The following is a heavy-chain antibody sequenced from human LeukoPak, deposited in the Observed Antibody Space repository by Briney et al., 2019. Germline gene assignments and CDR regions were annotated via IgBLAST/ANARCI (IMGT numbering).Heavy chain of an antibody. Sequence: PGGSLRLSCAASGLIFSSYGMHWVRQAPGKGLEWVSYISSSSSTIYYADSVKGRFTISRDNAKNSLYLQMNSLRAEDTAVYYCASGLATRRAFDIWGQGTMVTVSS. D-gene: IGHD2-15*01. CDR2: ISSSSSTI. V-gene: IGHV3-48*04. J-gene: IGHJ3*02. CDR1: GLIFSSYG. CDR3: ASGLATRRAFDI.